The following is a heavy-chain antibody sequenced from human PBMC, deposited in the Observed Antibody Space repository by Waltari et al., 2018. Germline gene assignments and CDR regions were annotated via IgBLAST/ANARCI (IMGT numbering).Heavy chain of an antibody. CDR3: ARERNTFIPFDY. D-gene: IGHD2-21*01. CDR1: EFIFSTYE. J-gene: IGHJ4*02. Sequence: EVQLVQSGGGLVQPGGSLRLSCAASEFIFSTYEMHWIRQAPGKGLEWVSYSSSRGTTIYYADSVKGRFTISRDNAKKSLYLQMKGLRAEDTAVYYCARERNTFIPFDYWGQGALVTVSS. CDR2: SSSRGTTI. V-gene: IGHV3-48*03.